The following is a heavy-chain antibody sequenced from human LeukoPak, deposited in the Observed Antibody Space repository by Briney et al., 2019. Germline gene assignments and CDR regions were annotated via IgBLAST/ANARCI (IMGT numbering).Heavy chain of an antibody. J-gene: IGHJ1*01. CDR3: TRHSPSYYYDSSGYYRIAEYFQH. CDR2: IKSKTDGGTT. Sequence: KTGGSLRLSCAASGFTFSNAWMSWVRQAPGKGLEWVGRIKSKTDGGTTDYAAPVKGRFTISRDDSKNTLYLQMNSLKTEDTAVYYCTRHSPSYYYDSSGYYRIAEYFQHWGQGTLVTVSS. CDR1: GFTFSNAW. V-gene: IGHV3-15*01. D-gene: IGHD3-22*01.